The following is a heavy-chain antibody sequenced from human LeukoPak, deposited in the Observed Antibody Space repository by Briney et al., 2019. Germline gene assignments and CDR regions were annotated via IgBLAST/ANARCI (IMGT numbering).Heavy chain of an antibody. J-gene: IGHJ4*02. CDR2: IYYSGST. CDR1: GGSISSYY. D-gene: IGHD2-15*01. V-gene: IGHV4-59*01. Sequence: SSETLSLTCTVSGGSISSYYWSWIRQPPGKGLEWIGYIYYSGSTNYNPSLKSRVTISVDTSKNQFSLKLSSVTAADTAVYYCARDEGDGSYFDYWGQGTLVTVSS. CDR3: ARDEGDGSYFDY.